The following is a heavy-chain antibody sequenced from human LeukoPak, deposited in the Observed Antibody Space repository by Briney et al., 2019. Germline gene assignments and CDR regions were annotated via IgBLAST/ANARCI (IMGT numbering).Heavy chain of an antibody. J-gene: IGHJ4*02. D-gene: IGHD6-13*01. CDR1: GYTFTSYG. Sequence: AASVKVSCKASGYTFTSYGISWVRQAPGQGLEWMGWISAYNGNTNYAQKLQGRVTMTTDTSTSTAYMELRSLRSDDTAVYYCASGRSSSWYIPNFDYWGQGTLVTVSS. CDR3: ASGRSSSWYIPNFDY. V-gene: IGHV1-18*01. CDR2: ISAYNGNT.